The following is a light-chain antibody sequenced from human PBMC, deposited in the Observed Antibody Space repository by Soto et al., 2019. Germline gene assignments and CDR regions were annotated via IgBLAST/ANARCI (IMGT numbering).Light chain of an antibody. V-gene: IGLV2-14*01. CDR3: GTWDSSLSAGLYV. Sequence: QSVLTQPASVSGSPGQSITISCTGTSSDVGGYNYVPWYQQHPGTAPKLIIYDVNNRPSGTSDRFSGSKSGTSATLGITGLQTGDEADYYCGTWDSSLSAGLYVFGTGTKVTVL. J-gene: IGLJ1*01. CDR2: DVN. CDR1: SSDVGGYNY.